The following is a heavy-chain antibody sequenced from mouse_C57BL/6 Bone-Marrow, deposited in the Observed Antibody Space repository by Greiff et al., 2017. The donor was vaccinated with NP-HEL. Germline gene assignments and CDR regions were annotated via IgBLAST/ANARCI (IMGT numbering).Heavy chain of an antibody. CDR2: ISSGSSTI. J-gene: IGHJ2*01. V-gene: IGHV5-17*01. CDR1: GFTLSDYG. CDR3: ARLDYLDY. Sequence: EVHLVESGGGLVKPGGSLKLSCAASGFTLSDYGMHWVRQAPEKGLEWVAYISSGSSTIYYADTVKGRFTISRDNAKNTLFLQMTSLRSEDTAMYYCARLDYLDYWGQGTTLTVSS.